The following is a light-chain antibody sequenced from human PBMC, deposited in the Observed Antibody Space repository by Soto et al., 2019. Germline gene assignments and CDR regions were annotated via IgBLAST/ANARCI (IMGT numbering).Light chain of an antibody. J-gene: IGLJ2*01. Sequence: QSALTQPASVSGSPGQSITFSCTGTSSDIGGYNYVSWYQQHPGKAPKLMIYEVSNRPSGVSNRFSGSKSGNTASLTISGLQAEDEADYYCSSYTSSSAQVVFGGGTKVTVL. CDR1: SSDIGGYNY. CDR3: SSYTSSSAQVV. V-gene: IGLV2-14*01. CDR2: EVS.